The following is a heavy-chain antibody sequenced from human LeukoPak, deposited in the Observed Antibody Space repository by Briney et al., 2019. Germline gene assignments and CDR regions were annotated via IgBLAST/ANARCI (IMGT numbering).Heavy chain of an antibody. CDR2: IYNSGST. CDR1: GGSISSYY. CDR3: AKIRERTGTTFDS. D-gene: IGHD1-1*01. J-gene: IGHJ4*02. V-gene: IGHV4-59*08. Sequence: SETLSLTCTVSGGSISSYYWSWIRQPPGKGLEWIGYIYNSGSTNYNPSLKSRVTISGDTSRNQVSLKLRSVTAADTAVYYCAKIRERTGTTFDSWGQGTLVTVSS.